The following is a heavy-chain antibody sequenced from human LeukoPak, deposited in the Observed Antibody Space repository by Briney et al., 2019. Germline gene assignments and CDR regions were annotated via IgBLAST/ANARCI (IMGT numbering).Heavy chain of an antibody. D-gene: IGHD6-19*01. CDR3: ARRGGWYRAVFDAFDI. Sequence: ASVKVSCKASGYTFTSYAMNWVRQAPGQGLEWMGWINTNTGNPTYAQGFTGRFVFSLDTSVSTAYLQISSLKAEDTAVYYCARRGGWYRAVFDAFDIWGQGTMVTASS. V-gene: IGHV7-4-1*02. J-gene: IGHJ3*02. CDR1: GYTFTSYA. CDR2: INTNTGNP.